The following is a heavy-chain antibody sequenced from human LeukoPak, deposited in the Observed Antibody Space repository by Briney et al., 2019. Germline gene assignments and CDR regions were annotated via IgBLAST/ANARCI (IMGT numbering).Heavy chain of an antibody. D-gene: IGHD1-7*01. J-gene: IGHJ4*02. CDR1: GYSISSGYY. Sequence: PSETLSLTCTVSGYSISSGYYWGWIRQPPGKGLEWIGSIYHSGSTYYNPSLKSRVTISVDTSKNQFSLKLSSETAADTAVYYCARVDPGTFPYYFDYWGQGTLVTVSS. CDR2: IYHSGST. CDR3: ARVDPGTFPYYFDY. V-gene: IGHV4-38-2*02.